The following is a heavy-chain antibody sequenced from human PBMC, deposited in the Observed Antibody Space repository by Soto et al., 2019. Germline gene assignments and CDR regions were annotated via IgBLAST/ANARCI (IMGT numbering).Heavy chain of an antibody. V-gene: IGHV3-23*01. Sequence: GGSLRLSCAASGFTFSSYAMSWVRQAPGKGLEWVSAISGSGGSTYYADSVKGRFTISRDNSKNTLYLQMNSLRAEDTAVYYCAKALNSGSYSPGGGGYDYWGQGTLVTVSS. J-gene: IGHJ4*02. CDR1: GFTFSSYA. D-gene: IGHD1-26*01. CDR2: ISGSGGST. CDR3: AKALNSGSYSPGGGGYDY.